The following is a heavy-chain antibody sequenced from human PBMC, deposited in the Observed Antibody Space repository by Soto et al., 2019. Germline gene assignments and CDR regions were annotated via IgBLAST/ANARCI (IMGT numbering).Heavy chain of an antibody. V-gene: IGHV1-69*13. J-gene: IGHJ6*02. CDR2: IIPIFGTA. CDR1: GGTFSSYA. D-gene: IGHD6-13*01. Sequence: ASVKVSCKASGGTFSSYAISWVRQAPGQGLEWMGGIIPIFGTANYAQKFQGRVTITADESTSTAYMELSSLRSEDTAVYYCARDLVAAAGMGQRGNYYYYGMDVWGQGTKVTVSS. CDR3: ARDLVAAAGMGQRGNYYYYGMDV.